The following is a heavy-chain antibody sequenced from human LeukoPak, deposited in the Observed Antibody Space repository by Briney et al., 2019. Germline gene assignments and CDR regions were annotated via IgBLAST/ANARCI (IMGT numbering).Heavy chain of an antibody. V-gene: IGHV3-21*01. CDR2: ISSSSSYI. J-gene: IGHJ5*02. CDR1: GFTFSSYS. D-gene: IGHD1-26*01. Sequence: GGSLRLSCAASGFTFSSYSMNWDRQAPGKGLEWVSSISSSSSYIYYADSVKGRFTISRDNAKNSLYLQMNSLRAEDTAVYYCVRLSWELGDGGVTWGQGTLVTVSS. CDR3: VRLSWELGDGGVT.